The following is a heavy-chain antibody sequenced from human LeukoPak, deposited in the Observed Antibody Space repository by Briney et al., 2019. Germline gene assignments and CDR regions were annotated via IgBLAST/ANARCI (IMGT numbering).Heavy chain of an antibody. CDR2: INPNSGGT. D-gene: IGHD3-22*01. Sequence: ASVKVSCKASGYTFTGYYMHWVRQAPGQGLEWMGWINPNSGGTNYAQKFQGWVTITRDTSASTAYMELSSLRSEDTAVYYCARVNYDSSGYVDSFDYWGQGTLVTVSS. CDR3: ARVNYDSSGYVDSFDY. V-gene: IGHV1-2*04. CDR1: GYTFTGYY. J-gene: IGHJ4*02.